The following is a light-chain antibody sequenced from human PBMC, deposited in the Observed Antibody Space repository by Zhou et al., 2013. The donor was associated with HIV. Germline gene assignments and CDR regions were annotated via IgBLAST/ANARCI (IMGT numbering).Light chain of an antibody. V-gene: IGKV1-5*03. J-gene: IGKJ4*01. CDR1: QFLSNW. CDR2: QAS. CDR3: QQLYSYPNT. Sequence: DIQLTQSPSTLSASVGDRVTITCRASQFLSNWLTWYQQKPGKAPKLLVYQASTLAVGVPSRFSGSGSGTDFSLTISSLQPEDFATYYCQQLYSYPNTFGGGTKVEIK.